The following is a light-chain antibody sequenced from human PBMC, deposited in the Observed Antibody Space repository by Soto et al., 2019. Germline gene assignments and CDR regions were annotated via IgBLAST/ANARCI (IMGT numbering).Light chain of an antibody. V-gene: IGKV4-1*01. CDR3: TQYYSPPPYT. J-gene: IGKJ2*01. Sequence: DIVMTQSPDSLAVSLGERATINCRSSQSVFYSSNNKNFLAWYQQRPGQPPKLLIYWASTRESGVPDRFSGNGSGTDFTLTVRSLQAEDVAVYYCTQYYSPPPYTFGQGTKLEIK. CDR2: WAS. CDR1: QSVFYSSNNKNF.